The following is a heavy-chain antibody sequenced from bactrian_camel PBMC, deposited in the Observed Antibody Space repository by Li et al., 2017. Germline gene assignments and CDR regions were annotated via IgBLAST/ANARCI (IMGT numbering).Heavy chain of an antibody. CDR2: IYSASDGDN. CDR1: GFIISSYY. Sequence: HVQLVESGGVSVQPGGSLRLSCAASGFIISSYYMMWVRQAPGKGLEWVSSIYSASDGDNTYADSVKGRFTISRDNAKNTVTLQMDSLKYEDTARYYCARRGSWYYFEYWGQGTQVTVS. V-gene: IGHV3-2*01. J-gene: IGHJ4*01. CDR3: ARRGSWYYFEY. D-gene: IGHD6*01.